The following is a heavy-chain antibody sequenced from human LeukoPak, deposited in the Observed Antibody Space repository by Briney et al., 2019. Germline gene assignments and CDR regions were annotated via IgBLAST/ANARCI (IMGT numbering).Heavy chain of an antibody. J-gene: IGHJ5*02. CDR3: ARVAVAGNLGWFDP. CDR1: GFTFSSYA. CDR2: ISDSGDYT. Sequence: PGGSLRLSCAGSGFTFSSYAMSWVRQAPGQGLEWVSVISDSGDYTSYADSVRGRFTISRDNSRNTLYLQMISLRPEDTAVYYCARVAVAGNLGWFDPWGQGTLVTVSS. V-gene: IGHV3-23*01. D-gene: IGHD6-19*01.